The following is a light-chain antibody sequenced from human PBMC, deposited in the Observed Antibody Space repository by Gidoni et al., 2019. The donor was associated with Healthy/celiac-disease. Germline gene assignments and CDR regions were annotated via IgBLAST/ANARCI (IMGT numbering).Light chain of an antibody. CDR2: DAS. CDR1: QRVSSY. CDR3: QQRSNWPPT. V-gene: IGKV3-11*01. J-gene: IGKJ2*01. Sequence: EIVLTQSPATLSLSPGERATLSCRASQRVSSYLAWYQQKPGQAPRLLIYDASNRATGIPARFSGSGSGTDFTLTISILVPEDFAVYYCQQRSNWPPTFGQGTKLEIK.